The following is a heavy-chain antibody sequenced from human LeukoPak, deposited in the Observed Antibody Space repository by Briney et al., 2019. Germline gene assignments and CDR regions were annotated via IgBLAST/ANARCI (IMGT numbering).Heavy chain of an antibody. V-gene: IGHV4-34*01. D-gene: IGHD4-17*01. J-gene: IGHJ3*02. CDR1: GGSFSGYY. Sequence: SETLSLTCAVYGGSFSGYYWSWIRQPPGKGLEWIGKINHSGSTNYNPSLKSRVTISVDTSKNQFSLKLSSVTAADTAVYYCASNDYGDYGAFDIWGQGTMVTVSS. CDR3: ASNDYGDYGAFDI. CDR2: INHSGST.